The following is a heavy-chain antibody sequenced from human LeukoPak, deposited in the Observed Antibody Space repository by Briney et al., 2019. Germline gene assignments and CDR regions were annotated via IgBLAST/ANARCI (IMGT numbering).Heavy chain of an antibody. CDR3: AMPTTAGD. J-gene: IGHJ4*02. Sequence: PSETLSITCTVSCGSSSSSSYYWCWIRQPPGKVLEWMGSIYYSGSTCYNPSLKSRVTISVDTSKNQFSLKLSTLTAAHPALYYCAMPTTAGDWGQGTLVTVSS. V-gene: IGHV4-39*01. D-gene: IGHD4/OR15-4a*01. CDR1: CGSSSSSSYY. CDR2: IYYSGST.